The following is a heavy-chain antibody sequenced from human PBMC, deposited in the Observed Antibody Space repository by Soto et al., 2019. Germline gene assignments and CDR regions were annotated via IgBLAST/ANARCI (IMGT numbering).Heavy chain of an antibody. CDR1: GFTVSSNY. D-gene: IGHD3-10*01. CDR2: IYSGGST. J-gene: IGHJ6*02. V-gene: IGHV3-53*02. Sequence: EVQLVETGGGLIQPGGSLRLSCAASGFTVSSNYMSWVRQAPGKGLEWVSVIYSGGSTYYADSVQGRFTISRDNSKHTLYRHMNSLRAEATAVYYCARDLLMVRGAHYCNGMDVWGQGTTVTVSS. CDR3: ARDLLMVRGAHYCNGMDV.